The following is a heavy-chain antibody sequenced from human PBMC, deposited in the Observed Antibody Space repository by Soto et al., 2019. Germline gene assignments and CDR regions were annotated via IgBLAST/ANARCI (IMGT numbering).Heavy chain of an antibody. CDR3: ARGWRGGGGGKFYQGMEV. CDR2: IGGIIIYI. V-gene: IGHV3-21*01. CDR1: GFTFSTYD. J-gene: IGHJ6*02. Sequence: PEGSLRLSCAASGFTFSTYDMNWVRQAPGKGLEWVSSIGGIIIYINYADSVKGRFTISRGNAKNSLYLQMDSLRAEDTAVYYCARGWRGGGGGKFYQGMEVWGQGPPVTV. D-gene: IGHD1-26*01.